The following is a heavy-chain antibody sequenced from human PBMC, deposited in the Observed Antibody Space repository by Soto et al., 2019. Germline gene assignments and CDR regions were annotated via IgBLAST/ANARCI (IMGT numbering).Heavy chain of an antibody. D-gene: IGHD3-16*01. CDR3: ARSEEDYDYYYYGLDV. CDR1: GDSVSSSSVA. Sequence: SQTLSLTCVISGDSVSSSSVAWNWVRQSPSRGLEWLGRTYYRSRWYSDFAVSVRGRIVINADTSKNQFSLQLNSVTPEDTAVYFCARSEEDYDYYYYGLDVWGQGTTVTVSS. J-gene: IGHJ6*02. CDR2: TYYRSRWYS. V-gene: IGHV6-1*01.